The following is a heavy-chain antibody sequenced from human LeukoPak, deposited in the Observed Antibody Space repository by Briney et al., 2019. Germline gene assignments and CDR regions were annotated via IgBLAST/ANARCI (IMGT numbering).Heavy chain of an antibody. J-gene: IGHJ4*02. V-gene: IGHV3-7*01. D-gene: IGHD1-26*01. CDR3: ARDKDVGPTILVY. Sequence: GGSLRRSCAASGFTFSNYWMSWVRQAPGKGLEWVANIKQDGSEKYYVDSVKGRFTISRDNAKNSLYLQMNSLRAEDTAVYYCARDKDVGPTILVYWGQGTLVTVSS. CDR2: IKQDGSEK. CDR1: GFTFSNYW.